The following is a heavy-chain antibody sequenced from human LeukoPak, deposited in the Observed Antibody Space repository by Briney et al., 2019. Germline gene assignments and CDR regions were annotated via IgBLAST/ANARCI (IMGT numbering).Heavy chain of an antibody. CDR3: ARRVDTAMAFDY. CDR2: ISAYNGNT. D-gene: IGHD5-18*01. V-gene: IGHV1-18*01. Sequence: GASDRVSCKASGYTFTSYGISWVRQAPGQGLEWMGWISAYNGNTNYAQKLQGRVTMTTDTSTSTAYMELRSLRSDDTAVYYCARRVDTAMAFDYWGQGTLVTVSS. CDR1: GYTFTSYG. J-gene: IGHJ4*02.